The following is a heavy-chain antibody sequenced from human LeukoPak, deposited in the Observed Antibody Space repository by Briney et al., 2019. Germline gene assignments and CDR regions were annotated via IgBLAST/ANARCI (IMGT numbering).Heavy chain of an antibody. D-gene: IGHD4-17*01. CDR1: GFTFDDYA. J-gene: IGHJ4*02. Sequence: PGGSLRLSCAASGFTFDDYAMHWVRHAPGKGLEWVSLISWDGGSTYYADSVKGRFTISRDNSKNSLYLQMNSLRAEDTALYYCAKVRSRDYGDYIDNWGQGTLVTVSS. CDR3: AKVRSRDYGDYIDN. V-gene: IGHV3-43D*03. CDR2: ISWDGGST.